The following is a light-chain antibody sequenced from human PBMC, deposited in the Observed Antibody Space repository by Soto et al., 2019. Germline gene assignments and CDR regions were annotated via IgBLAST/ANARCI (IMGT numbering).Light chain of an antibody. Sequence: EIVLTQSPATLSLSPGERATLSCRSSQSVSSSYLAWYQQKPGQAPRLLIYGASSRATGIPDRFSGSGSGTDFTLTISSLQPEDFATYFCQQSYSTPRTFGQGTRLEIK. CDR2: GAS. CDR3: QQSYSTPRT. J-gene: IGKJ5*01. V-gene: IGKV3D-20*02. CDR1: QSVSSSY.